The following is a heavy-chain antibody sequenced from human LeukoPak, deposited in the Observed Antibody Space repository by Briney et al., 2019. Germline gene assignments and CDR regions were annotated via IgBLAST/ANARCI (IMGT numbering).Heavy chain of an antibody. Sequence: PGGSLRLSCVASGFTFDDYAMHWVRQAPGKGLEWVSGISWNSGRIGYADSVKGRFTISRDNAKNSLYLQMNSLRAEDTALYYCAKNRGAYNDGFDIWGQGTMVTVSS. V-gene: IGHV3-9*01. D-gene: IGHD5-24*01. J-gene: IGHJ3*02. CDR2: ISWNSGRI. CDR3: AKNRGAYNDGFDI. CDR1: GFTFDDYA.